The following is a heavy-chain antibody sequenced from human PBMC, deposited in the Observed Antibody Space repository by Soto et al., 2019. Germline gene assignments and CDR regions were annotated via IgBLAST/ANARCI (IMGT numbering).Heavy chain of an antibody. D-gene: IGHD3-10*01. V-gene: IGHV4-59*01. Sequence: SETLSLTCSVSGGFISSYYWSWIRQPPGKGLEWIGYIYYSGSTNYNPSLKSRVTISVDTSKNQFSLKLSSVTAAGTAVYYCARGGRGFDPWGQGTLVTVSS. J-gene: IGHJ5*02. CDR1: GGFISSYY. CDR3: ARGGRGFDP. CDR2: IYYSGST.